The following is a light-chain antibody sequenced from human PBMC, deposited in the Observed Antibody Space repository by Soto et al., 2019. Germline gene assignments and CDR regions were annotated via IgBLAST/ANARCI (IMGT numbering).Light chain of an antibody. CDR3: SSYTTSSTPFYV. Sequence: QPALTQPASVSGSPGQSITISCTGSNSDVGGYNTVSWFQQHPGEAPKLMIYDVNNRPSGVSHRFSGSKSANTASLTISGLQAEDEADYYCSSYTTSSTPFYVFGTGTKVTVL. J-gene: IGLJ1*01. V-gene: IGLV2-14*03. CDR2: DVN. CDR1: NSDVGGYNT.